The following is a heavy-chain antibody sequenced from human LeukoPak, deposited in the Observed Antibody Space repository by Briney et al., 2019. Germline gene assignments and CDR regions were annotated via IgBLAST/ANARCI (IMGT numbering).Heavy chain of an antibody. Sequence: GGSLRLSCAASGFTFSSSWMHWVRQVPGKGLVWVSRINSDGRSTSYADSVKGRFTISRDNAKNTLHLQMNSLRTEDTAVYYCASLSSGSYAVDYWGQGTLVTVSS. V-gene: IGHV3-74*01. D-gene: IGHD1-26*01. CDR2: INSDGRST. CDR3: ASLSSGSYAVDY. J-gene: IGHJ4*02. CDR1: GFTFSSSW.